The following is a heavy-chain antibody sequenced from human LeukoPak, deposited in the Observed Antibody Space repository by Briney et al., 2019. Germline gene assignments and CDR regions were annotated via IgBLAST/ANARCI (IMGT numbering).Heavy chain of an antibody. CDR1: GYTFTTYA. CDR2: INTNTGNP. V-gene: IGHV7-4-1*02. J-gene: IGHJ6*02. Sequence: ASVKVSCKASGYTFTTYAMNWVRQAPGQGLEWMGWINTNTGNPTYVQGFTGRFVFSLDTSVNTAYLQISSLKAEDTAVYYCARSVSWSPSYGLDVWGQGTTVTVSS. D-gene: IGHD6-13*01. CDR3: ARSVSWSPSYGLDV.